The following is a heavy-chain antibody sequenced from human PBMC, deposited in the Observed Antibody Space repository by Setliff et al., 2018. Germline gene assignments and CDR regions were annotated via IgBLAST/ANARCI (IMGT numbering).Heavy chain of an antibody. CDR3: ARAGSAPAGRKGLLES. CDR2: LNPAGGSA. D-gene: IGHD6-13*01. J-gene: IGHJ4*02. Sequence: ASVKVSCKATGYTFSSYYMHWVRQAPGQGPEWMGILNPAGGSASLAPKFQGRVTMARDMSTSTAYMEFSSPRSDDTAVYYCARAGSAPAGRKGLLESWGQGTLVTVSS. V-gene: IGHV1-46*01. CDR1: GYTFSSYY.